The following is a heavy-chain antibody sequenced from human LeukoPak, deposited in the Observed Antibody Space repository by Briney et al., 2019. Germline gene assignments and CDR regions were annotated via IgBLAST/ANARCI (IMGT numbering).Heavy chain of an antibody. Sequence: GGSLRLSCAASGFTFSSYSMNWVRQAPGKGLEWVSSISSSSSYIYYADSVKGRFTISRDNAKNSLYPQMNSLRAEDTAVYYCARALYGSGSYYYWGQGTLVTVSS. D-gene: IGHD3-10*01. J-gene: IGHJ4*02. CDR1: GFTFSSYS. V-gene: IGHV3-21*01. CDR3: ARALYGSGSYYY. CDR2: ISSSSSYI.